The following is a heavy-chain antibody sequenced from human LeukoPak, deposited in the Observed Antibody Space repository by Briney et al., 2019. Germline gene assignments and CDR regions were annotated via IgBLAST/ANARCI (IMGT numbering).Heavy chain of an antibody. D-gene: IGHD2-21*02. CDR1: GFTFSNFW. CDR2: IKQDETEK. J-gene: IGHJ4*02. Sequence: GESLRLSCTASGFTFSNFWMGWVRQAPGKGLEWVANIKQDETEKFYLGSVKGRFTISRDNAKNSLYLQMNSLRAEGTALYYCARKTATQNFDSWGQGTLVTVSS. CDR3: ARKTATQNFDS. V-gene: IGHV3-7*03.